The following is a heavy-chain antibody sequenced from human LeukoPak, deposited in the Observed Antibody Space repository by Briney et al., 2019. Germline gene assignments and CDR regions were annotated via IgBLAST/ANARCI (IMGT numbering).Heavy chain of an antibody. Sequence: ASVKVSCKASGYTFTSYGISWVRQAPGQGLEWMGWISAYNGNTNYAQKLQGRVTMTTDASTSTAYMELRSLRSDDTAVYYCARDRSYGQAFDYWGQGTLVTVSS. D-gene: IGHD5-18*01. CDR1: GYTFTSYG. J-gene: IGHJ4*02. V-gene: IGHV1-18*04. CDR2: ISAYNGNT. CDR3: ARDRSYGQAFDY.